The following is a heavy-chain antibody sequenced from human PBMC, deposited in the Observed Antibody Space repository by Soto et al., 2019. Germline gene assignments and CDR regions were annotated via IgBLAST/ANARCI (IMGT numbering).Heavy chain of an antibody. CDR1: GFTFSSYA. V-gene: IGHV3-23*01. Sequence: GGSLRLSCAASGFTFSSYAMSRVRQAPGKGLEWVSAISGSGGSTYYADSVKGRFTISRDNSKNTLYLQMNSLRAEDTAVYYCAKITVMEVATIFNYWGQGTLVTVSS. CDR3: AKITVMEVATIFNY. J-gene: IGHJ4*02. D-gene: IGHD5-12*01. CDR2: ISGSGGST.